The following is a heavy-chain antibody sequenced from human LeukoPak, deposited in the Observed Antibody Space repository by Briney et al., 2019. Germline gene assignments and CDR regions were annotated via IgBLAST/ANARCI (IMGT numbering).Heavy chain of an antibody. CDR2: INPNSGGT. D-gene: IGHD3-22*01. CDR1: EYTFTGYY. Sequence: ASVKVSCKASEYTFTGYYMHWVRQAPGQGLEWMGWINPNSGGTNYAQKFQGRVTMTRDTSISTAYMELSRLRSDDTAVYYCARRGSYYYDSSGYLIDYWGQGTLVTVSS. CDR3: ARRGSYYYDSSGYLIDY. J-gene: IGHJ4*02. V-gene: IGHV1-2*02.